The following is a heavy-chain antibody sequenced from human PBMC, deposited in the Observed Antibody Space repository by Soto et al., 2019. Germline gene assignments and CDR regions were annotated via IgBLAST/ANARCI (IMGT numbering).Heavy chain of an antibody. CDR3: AAEATAWQQMVPSDY. Sequence: ASVKVSCKASGFTFTSSAFQWVRQARGQRLEWIGWIAVGSGYTNYAQRFQDRVTLTRDMSTATTYMELSRLTSEDTAIYYCAAEATAWQQMVPSDYWGQGTLVTVSS. J-gene: IGHJ4*02. V-gene: IGHV1-58*01. D-gene: IGHD2-8*01. CDR1: GFTFTSSA. CDR2: IAVGSGYT.